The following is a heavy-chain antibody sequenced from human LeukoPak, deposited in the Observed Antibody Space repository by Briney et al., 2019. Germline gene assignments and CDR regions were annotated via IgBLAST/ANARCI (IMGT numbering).Heavy chain of an antibody. CDR2: INQDGSEK. D-gene: IGHD2-2*01. V-gene: IGHV3-7*01. J-gene: IGHJ4*02. Sequence: PGGSLRLSCVVSGFTFNRYWMSWVRQAPGKGLEWVANINQDGSEKYYGDSVKGRFTISRDNAKNSLYLQMNSLRAEDTAVYYCASGIVVVPAASDYWGQGTLVTVSS. CDR3: ASGIVVVPAASDY. CDR1: GFTFNRYW.